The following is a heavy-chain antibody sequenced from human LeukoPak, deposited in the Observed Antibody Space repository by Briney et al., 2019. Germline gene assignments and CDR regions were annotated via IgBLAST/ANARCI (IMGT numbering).Heavy chain of an antibody. CDR2: IYYSGST. J-gene: IGHJ4*02. V-gene: IGHV4-39*07. CDR1: GGSISSSSYY. D-gene: IGHD4-23*01. CDR3: ARDPHYGGQIPGDY. Sequence: SETLSLTCTVSGGSISSSSYYWGWIRRPPGKGLEWIGSIYYSGSTYYNPSLKSRVTISVDTSKNQFSLKLSSVTAADTAVYYCARDPHYGGQIPGDYWGQGTLVTVSS.